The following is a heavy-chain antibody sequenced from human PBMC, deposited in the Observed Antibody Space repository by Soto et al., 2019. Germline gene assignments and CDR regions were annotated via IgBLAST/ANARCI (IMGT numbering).Heavy chain of an antibody. Sequence: ASVKVSCKASGYTFTINSIHWVRQAPGQRLEWMGWINPGNGKTKYSQKFQARVTITNDTSANIAYMELSSLRSEDTAVYYCARLDTVATGGFDYWGQGTLVTVSS. CDR3: ARLDTVATGGFDY. CDR2: INPGNGKT. J-gene: IGHJ4*02. CDR1: GYTFTINS. D-gene: IGHD5-12*01. V-gene: IGHV1-3*01.